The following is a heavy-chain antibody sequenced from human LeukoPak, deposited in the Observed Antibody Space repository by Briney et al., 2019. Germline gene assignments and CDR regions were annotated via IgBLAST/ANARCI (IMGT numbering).Heavy chain of an antibody. CDR1: GGSISSSSYY. V-gene: IGHV4-61*01. CDR2: IYDNGNA. Sequence: SETLSLTCTVSGGSISSSSYYWTWIRQPPGKGLEWIGHIYDNGNAKYNPSLKSRVIISVDTSKNQLSLKVNSVTAADTAVYYCARNTLDLDYWGQGTLVTVSS. J-gene: IGHJ4*02. CDR3: ARNTLDLDY.